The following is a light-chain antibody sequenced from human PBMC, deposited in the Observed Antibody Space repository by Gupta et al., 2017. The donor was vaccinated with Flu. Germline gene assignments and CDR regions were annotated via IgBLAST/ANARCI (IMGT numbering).Light chain of an antibody. CDR1: QSNDTK. CDR3: QEYNKWHAALT. J-gene: IGKJ4*01. V-gene: IGKV3-15*01. Sequence: ATLSCRASQSNDTKIVWYQHTPDQAPRLLIYGASRRATGVPARFRGSGSGTDLTLTINSLQPEDFALYYCQEYNKWHAALTFGGGTKLEIK. CDR2: GAS.